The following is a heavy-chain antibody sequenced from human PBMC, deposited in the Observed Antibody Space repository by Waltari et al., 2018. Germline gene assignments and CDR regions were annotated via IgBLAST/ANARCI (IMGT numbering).Heavy chain of an antibody. CDR2: IYYSGST. Sequence: QLQLQESGPGLVKPSETLSLTCTVSGGSISSSSYYWGWIRQPPGKGLEWIGSIYYSGSTYYNPSLKSRVTISVDTSKNQFSLKLSSVTAADTAVYYCARITYYYDSSGYYYGRFFDYWGQGTLVTASS. D-gene: IGHD3-22*01. CDR3: ARITYYYDSSGYYYGRFFDY. CDR1: GGSISSSSYY. V-gene: IGHV4-39*01. J-gene: IGHJ4*02.